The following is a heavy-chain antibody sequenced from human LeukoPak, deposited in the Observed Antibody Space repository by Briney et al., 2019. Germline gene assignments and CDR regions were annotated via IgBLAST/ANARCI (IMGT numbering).Heavy chain of an antibody. V-gene: IGHV1-2*06. CDR1: GYTFTGYY. J-gene: IGHJ4*02. D-gene: IGHD5-12*01. Sequence: ASVKVSCKASGYTFTGYYMHWVRQAPGQGLKWMGRINPNSGGTNYAQKFQGRVTMTRDTSISTAYMELSSLRSEDTAVYYCARVGQDIGTPSFDYWGQGTLVTVSS. CDR2: INPNSGGT. CDR3: ARVGQDIGTPSFDY.